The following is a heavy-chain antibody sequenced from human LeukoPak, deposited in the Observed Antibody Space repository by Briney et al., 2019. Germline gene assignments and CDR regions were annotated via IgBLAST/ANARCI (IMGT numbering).Heavy chain of an antibody. V-gene: IGHV1-2*02. Sequence: ASVKVSCKASGYTFTGYYMHWVRQAPGQGLEWMGWINPNSGGTNYAQKFQGRVTMTRDTSISTAYMELSRLRSDDTAVYYCASDGLRRGYGDYAYYYYMDVWGKGTTVTVSS. CDR3: ASDGLRRGYGDYAYYYYMDV. J-gene: IGHJ6*03. D-gene: IGHD4-17*01. CDR1: GYTFTGYY. CDR2: INPNSGGT.